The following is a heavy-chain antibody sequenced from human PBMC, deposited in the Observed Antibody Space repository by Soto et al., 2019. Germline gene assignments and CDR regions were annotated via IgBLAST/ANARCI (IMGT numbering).Heavy chain of an antibody. CDR2: ISSSSSYI. D-gene: IGHD3-9*01. J-gene: IGHJ4*02. CDR1: GFTFSSYS. CDR3: ARGADDWLNDY. Sequence: EVQLVESGGGLVKPGGSLSLSCAASGFTFSSYSMNWVRQAPGKGLEWVSSISSSSSYIYYADSVKGRCTISRDNAKNSLYLQMNSLRAEDTAVYYCARGADDWLNDYWGQGTLVTVSS. V-gene: IGHV3-21*01.